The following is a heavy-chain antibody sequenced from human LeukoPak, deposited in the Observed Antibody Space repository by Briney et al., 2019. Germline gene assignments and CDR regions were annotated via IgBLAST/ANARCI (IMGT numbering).Heavy chain of an antibody. CDR2: TRNKANSYIT. CDR1: GFTFSDHF. Sequence: GGSLRLSCAASGFTFSDHFLDWVRQAPGKGVEWVGRTRNKANSYITEYAASVKGRFTISRDASKNSLYLQMSSLKTDDTAMYYCASIRGTFGYWGQGTLVTVSS. J-gene: IGHJ4*02. CDR3: ASIRGTFGY. V-gene: IGHV3-72*01. D-gene: IGHD1-26*01.